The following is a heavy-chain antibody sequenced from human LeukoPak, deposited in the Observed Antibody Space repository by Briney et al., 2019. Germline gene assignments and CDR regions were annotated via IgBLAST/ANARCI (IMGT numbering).Heavy chain of an antibody. CDR3: AKAAKYDILTGPAFGY. CDR2: IIPILGIA. V-gene: IGHV1-69*04. J-gene: IGHJ4*02. D-gene: IGHD3-9*01. CDR1: GGTFSSYA. Sequence: GASVKVSCKASGGTFSSYAISWVRQAPGQGLEWMGRIIPILGIANYAQKFQGRVTITADKSTSTAYMELSSLRSEDTAVYYCAKAAKYDILTGPAFGYWGQGTLVTVSS.